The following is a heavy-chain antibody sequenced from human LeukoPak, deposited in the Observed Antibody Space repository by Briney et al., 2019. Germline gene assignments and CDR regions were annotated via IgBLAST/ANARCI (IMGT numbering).Heavy chain of an antibody. CDR1: GYTLTELS. Sequence: ASVKVSCKVSGYTLTELSMHWVRRAPGKGLEWMGGFGPEDGETIYAQKFQGRVTMTEDTSTDTAYMELSSLRSEDTAVYYRATGRQNWFDPWGQGTLVTVSS. CDR2: FGPEDGET. J-gene: IGHJ5*02. CDR3: ATGRQNWFDP. V-gene: IGHV1-24*01.